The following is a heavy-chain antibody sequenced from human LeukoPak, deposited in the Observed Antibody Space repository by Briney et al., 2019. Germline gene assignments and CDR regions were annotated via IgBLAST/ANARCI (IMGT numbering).Heavy chain of an antibody. J-gene: IGHJ4*02. Sequence: GGSLRLSCAASGFTFTNYAMSWVRQAPGKGLERVSAISGSGGTTYYADSVKGRFTISSDNSKNTLYLQMNSLRAEDTAVYYCAKATMMVVVRTFDYWGQETLVTVSS. CDR2: ISGSGGTT. CDR3: AKATMMVVVRTFDY. V-gene: IGHV3-23*01. D-gene: IGHD3-22*01. CDR1: GFTFTNYA.